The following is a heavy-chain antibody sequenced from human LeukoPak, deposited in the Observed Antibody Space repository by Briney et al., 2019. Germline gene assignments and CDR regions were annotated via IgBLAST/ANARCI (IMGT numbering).Heavy chain of an antibody. J-gene: IGHJ5*02. CDR2: ISGSGGST. CDR1: GFTFSSYA. V-gene: IGHV3-23*01. D-gene: IGHD3-10*01. CDR3: ANLYQSYSNNWFDP. Sequence: GGSLRLSCAASGFTFSSYAMSWLRQAPGKGLEWVTAISGSGGSTYYADSVKGRFTISRDNSKNTLYLQMNSLRAEDTAVYYCANLYQSYSNNWFDPWGQGTLVTVSS.